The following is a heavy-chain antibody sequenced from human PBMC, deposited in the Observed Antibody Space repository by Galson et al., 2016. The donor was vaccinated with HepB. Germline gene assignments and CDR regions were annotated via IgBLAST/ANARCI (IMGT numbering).Heavy chain of an antibody. J-gene: IGHJ6*02. D-gene: IGHD3-22*01. CDR3: ASRAGDYYDNSGYYYYYNYGMDV. V-gene: IGHV1-69*13. CDR1: GGTFSNYA. Sequence: SVKVSCKASGGTFSNYAISWVRQAPGQGLEWMGGIIPIFGTANYAQNFQGRVTITADESTSTDYMELSSLRSEDTAVYYCASRAGDYYDNSGYYYYYNYGMDVWGQGTTVTVSS. CDR2: IIPIFGTA.